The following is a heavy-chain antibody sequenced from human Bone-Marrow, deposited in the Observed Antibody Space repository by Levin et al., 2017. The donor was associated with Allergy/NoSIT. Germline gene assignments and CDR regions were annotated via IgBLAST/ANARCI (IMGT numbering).Heavy chain of an antibody. V-gene: IGHV3-33*01. CDR1: GFTFSSYG. D-gene: IGHD1-1*01. CDR2: IWYDGNDK. CDR3: AREGGYNQFYFDY. Sequence: GGSLRLSCAAFGFTFSSYGMHWVRQAPGKGLEWVAVIWYDGNDKYYADSVKGRFTISRDISKNTLYLQMSSLRAEDTAVYYCAREGGYNQFYFDYWGRGTLVTVSS. J-gene: IGHJ4*02.